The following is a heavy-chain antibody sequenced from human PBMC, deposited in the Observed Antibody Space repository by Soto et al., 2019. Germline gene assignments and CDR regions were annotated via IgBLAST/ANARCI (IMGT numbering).Heavy chain of an antibody. CDR3: ARAYNGDHYYFDY. CDR2: IWYDGSNK. D-gene: IGHD4-17*01. Sequence: GGSLRLSCAASGFTFSSYGMHWVRQAPGKGLEWVAVIWYDGSNKYYADSVKGRFTISRDNSKNTLYLQMNSLRAEDTAVYYCARAYNGDHYYFDYWGQGTLVTVSS. V-gene: IGHV3-33*01. CDR1: GFTFSSYG. J-gene: IGHJ4*02.